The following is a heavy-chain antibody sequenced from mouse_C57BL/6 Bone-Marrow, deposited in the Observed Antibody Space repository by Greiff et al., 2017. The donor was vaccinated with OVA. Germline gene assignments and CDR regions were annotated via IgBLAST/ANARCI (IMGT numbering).Heavy chain of an antibody. CDR2: INPNNGGT. CDR3: AGQGTVVASSYYMDY. CDR1: GYTFTDYY. J-gene: IGHJ2*02. Sequence: EVQLQQSGPELVKPGASVKISCKASGYTFTDYYMNWVKQSNGKSLEWIGDINPNNGGTSYNQKFKGKATLTVDKSSSPAYMELRSLTSEDSAVYYCAGQGTVVASSYYMDYWGQGTSLTVSS. D-gene: IGHD1-1*01. V-gene: IGHV1-26*01.